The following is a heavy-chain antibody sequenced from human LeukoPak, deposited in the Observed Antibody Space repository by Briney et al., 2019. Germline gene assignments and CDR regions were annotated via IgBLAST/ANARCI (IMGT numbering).Heavy chain of an antibody. D-gene: IGHD6-19*01. CDR1: GGSISSGDYY. CDR2: IYYSGST. J-gene: IGHJ4*02. V-gene: IGHV4-30-4*01. CDR3: ARALSGWYFVGYYFDY. Sequence: SETLSLTCTVSGGSISSGDYYWSWIRQPPGKGLEWIGYIYYSGSTYYNPSLKSRVTISVDMSKNQFSLKLSSVTAADTAVYYCARALSGWYFVGYYFDYWGQGTLVTVSS.